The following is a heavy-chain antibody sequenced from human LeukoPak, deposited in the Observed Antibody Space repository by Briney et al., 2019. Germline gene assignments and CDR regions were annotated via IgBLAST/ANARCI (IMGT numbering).Heavy chain of an antibody. CDR3: AKDPDSGGWHYYYYMDV. V-gene: IGHV3-23*01. D-gene: IGHD4-23*01. Sequence: PGGSLRLSCAASGFTFSSYAMSWVRQAPGKGLEWVSAISGSGGSTYYADSVKGRFTISRDNSKNTLYLQMNSLRAEDTAVYYCAKDPDSGGWHYYYYMDVWGKGTTVTDPS. J-gene: IGHJ6*03. CDR2: ISGSGGST. CDR1: GFTFSSYA.